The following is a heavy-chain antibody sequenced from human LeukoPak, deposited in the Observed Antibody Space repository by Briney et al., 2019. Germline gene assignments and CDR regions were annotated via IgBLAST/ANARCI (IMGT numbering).Heavy chain of an antibody. D-gene: IGHD1-26*01. CDR2: ISYDGSNK. V-gene: IGHV3-30*04. CDR3: ARGPAEWELQTPFDY. Sequence: GALRLSCAASGFTFSSYAMHWVRQAPGKGLEWVAVISYDGSNKYYADSVKGRFTISRDNSKNTLYLQMNSLRAEDTAVYYCARGPAEWELQTPFDYWGQGTPVTVSS. CDR1: GFTFSSYA. J-gene: IGHJ4*02.